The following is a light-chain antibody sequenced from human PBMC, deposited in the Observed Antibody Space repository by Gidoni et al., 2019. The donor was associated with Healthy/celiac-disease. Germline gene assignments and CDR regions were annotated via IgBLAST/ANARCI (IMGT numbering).Light chain of an antibody. CDR3: GTWDSSLSAT. CDR1: SSNIGNNS. Sequence: QSVLTQPPPASAAPGQKVTVSCSGSSSNIGNNSVSWYQQLPGTAPKLLIYDNNKRPSGIPDRFSGSKSGTSATLGITGLQTGDEADYYCGTWDSSLSATFGGGTKLTVL. J-gene: IGLJ3*02. V-gene: IGLV1-51*01. CDR2: DNN.